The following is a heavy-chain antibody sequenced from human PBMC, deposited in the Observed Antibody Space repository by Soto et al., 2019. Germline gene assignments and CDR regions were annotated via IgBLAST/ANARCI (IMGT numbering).Heavy chain of an antibody. CDR2: FDPSDSYT. CDR1: GYSFTSYW. D-gene: IGHD5-12*01. V-gene: IGHV5-10-1*01. Sequence: GESLKISCKGSGYSFTSYWISWVRQMPGKGLEWMGKFDPSDSYTNYSPSFQGHITISADKSISTAYLQWSSLKASDTAMYYCAPLKPSRYDSEGWFDPWGQGTLVTVSS. J-gene: IGHJ5*02. CDR3: APLKPSRYDSEGWFDP.